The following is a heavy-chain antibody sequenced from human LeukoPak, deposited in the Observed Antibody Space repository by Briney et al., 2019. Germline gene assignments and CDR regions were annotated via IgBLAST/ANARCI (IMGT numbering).Heavy chain of an antibody. J-gene: IGHJ6*03. Sequence: GGSLRLSCAASGFTFSSYGMHWVRQAPGKGLEWVAFIRYDGSNKYYADSVKGRFTISRDNSKNTLYLQMNSLRAEDTAVYYCAKDQCGGDCYSPYYYYYYMDVWGKGTTVTVSS. V-gene: IGHV3-30*02. CDR2: IRYDGSNK. D-gene: IGHD2-21*02. CDR3: AKDQCGGDCYSPYYYYYYMDV. CDR1: GFTFSSYG.